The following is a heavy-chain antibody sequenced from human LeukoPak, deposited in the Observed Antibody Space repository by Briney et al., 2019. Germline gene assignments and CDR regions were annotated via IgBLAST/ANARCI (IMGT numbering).Heavy chain of an antibody. V-gene: IGHV7-4-1*02. Sequence: GASVKVSCKTSGYTFTSYAMNWLRQAPGQGLEWMGWINTNTGNPTYAQGFTGRFVFSLDTSVSTAYLQISSLKAEDTAVYYCARVPFVVMGDTGNWFDPWGQGTLVTVSS. D-gene: IGHD2-8*01. CDR2: INTNTGNP. CDR1: GYTFTSYA. CDR3: ARVPFVVMGDTGNWFDP. J-gene: IGHJ5*02.